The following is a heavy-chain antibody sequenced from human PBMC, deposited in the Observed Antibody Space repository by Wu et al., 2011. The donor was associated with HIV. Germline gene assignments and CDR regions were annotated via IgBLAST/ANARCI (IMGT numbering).Heavy chain of an antibody. J-gene: IGHJ3*02. CDR3: ATRQTPYIDVLTERVAAAGENDVFEI. V-gene: IGHV1-69*15. CDR1: GGTFNSYA. CDR2: IIPIFGTT. D-gene: IGHD3-9*01. Sequence: QVQLVQSGAEVKKPGSSVKVSCKASGGTFNSYAISWVRQAPGQGLEWMGRIIPIFGTTNYAQKFQGRVTITADESTSTAYMELSSLRSEDTAVYYCATRQTPYIDVLTERVAAAGENDVFEIWGQGTTVTVSS.